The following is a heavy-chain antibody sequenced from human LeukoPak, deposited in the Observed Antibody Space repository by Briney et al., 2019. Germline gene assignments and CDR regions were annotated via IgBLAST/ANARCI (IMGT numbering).Heavy chain of an antibody. CDR3: ARGLLWFGSARPFDY. CDR2: INNDGTIT. V-gene: IGHV3-74*01. CDR1: GFTFSSYW. Sequence: GGSLRLSCAASGFTFSSYWMHWVRQAPGKGLLWVSRINNDGTITTYADSVKGRFTVSRDNAKNTLYLQMNSLRAEDTAVYYCARGLLWFGSARPFDYWGQGTLVTVSS. D-gene: IGHD3-10*01. J-gene: IGHJ4*02.